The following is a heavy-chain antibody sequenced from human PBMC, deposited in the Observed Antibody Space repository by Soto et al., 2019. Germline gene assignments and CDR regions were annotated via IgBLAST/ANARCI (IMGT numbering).Heavy chain of an antibody. J-gene: IGHJ6*02. Sequence: SETLSLTCTVSGGSISRSRYYWGWIRQPPGKGLEWIGSIYYSGSTYYNPSLKSRVTISVDTSKNQFSLKLSSVTAADTAVYYCASHGTRGGYSGYDYAHYSYYGMDVWGQGTTVT. V-gene: IGHV4-39*01. CDR2: IYYSGST. CDR1: GGSISRSRYY. CDR3: ASHGTRGGYSGYDYAHYSYYGMDV. D-gene: IGHD5-12*01.